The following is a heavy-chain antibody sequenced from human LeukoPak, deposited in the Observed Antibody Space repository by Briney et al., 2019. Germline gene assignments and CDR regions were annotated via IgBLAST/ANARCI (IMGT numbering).Heavy chain of an antibody. CDR2: SSSSSTI. V-gene: IGHV3-48*04. D-gene: IGHD5-24*01. J-gene: IGHJ6*03. CDR3: ARGARKGATITYYYYMDV. Sequence: GGSLRLSCAASGFTFSSYSMNWVRQAPGKGLEWVSYSSSSSTIYYVDSVKGRFTISRDNAKNSLYLQMNSLRAEDTAVYYCARGARKGATITYYYYMDVWGKGTTVTISS. CDR1: GFTFSSYS.